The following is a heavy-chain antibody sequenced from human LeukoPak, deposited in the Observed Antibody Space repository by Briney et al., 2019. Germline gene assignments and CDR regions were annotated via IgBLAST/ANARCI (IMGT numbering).Heavy chain of an antibody. V-gene: IGHV3-48*02. CDR1: GFTLSSYS. D-gene: IGHD4-11*01. J-gene: IGHJ2*01. Sequence: GGSLTLSCAASGFTLSSYSMNWLRQAPGKGLEWVSYISSSSSTIYYADSVKGRFTISRDNAKNSLYLQMNSLRDEDTAVYYCARDLNSYFDLWGREPWSLSPQ. CDR2: ISSSSSTI. CDR3: ARDLNSYFDL.